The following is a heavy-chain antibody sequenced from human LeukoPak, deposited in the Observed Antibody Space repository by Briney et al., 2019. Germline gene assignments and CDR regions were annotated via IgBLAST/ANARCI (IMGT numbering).Heavy chain of an antibody. CDR1: GGSISSCY. Sequence: PSETLSLTCTASGGSISSCYWSWIRQPPGKGLEWIGYIYYSGSTNYNPSLKSRVTISVDTSKNQFSLKLSSVTAADTAVYYCAREVEWFGELGAFDIWGQGTMVTVSS. V-gene: IGHV4-59*01. CDR2: IYYSGST. J-gene: IGHJ3*02. CDR3: AREVEWFGELGAFDI. D-gene: IGHD3-10*01.